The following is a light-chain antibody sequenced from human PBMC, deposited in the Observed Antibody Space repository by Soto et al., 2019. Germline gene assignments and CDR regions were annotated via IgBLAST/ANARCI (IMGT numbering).Light chain of an antibody. V-gene: IGKV1-27*01. CDR3: QKYNTVPWT. J-gene: IGKJ1*01. CDR1: QGISTY. CDR2: GAS. Sequence: DIQMTQSPTSLSASVGDRVTITCRASQGISTYLAWYQQKPGKVPKLLIYGASTLQSAVPSRFSGSGSGTDFTLTISSLQPEDVATYYCQKYNTVPWTFGQGTKVEIK.